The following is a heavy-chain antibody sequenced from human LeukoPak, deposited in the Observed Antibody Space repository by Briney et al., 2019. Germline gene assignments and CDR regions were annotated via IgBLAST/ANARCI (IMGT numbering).Heavy chain of an antibody. Sequence: GGSLRLSCAASGFTFSNFAMSWVRQAPGKGLEWVSAMSSVTYYADSVKGRFTISRDDSKSTLFLQMNSLRAEDTAVYYCAKAFFSGSGGDHKHFDSWGQGTLVTVSS. CDR2: MSSVT. CDR3: AKAFFSGSGGDHKHFDS. V-gene: IGHV3-23*01. J-gene: IGHJ4*02. CDR1: GFTFSNFA. D-gene: IGHD3-10*01.